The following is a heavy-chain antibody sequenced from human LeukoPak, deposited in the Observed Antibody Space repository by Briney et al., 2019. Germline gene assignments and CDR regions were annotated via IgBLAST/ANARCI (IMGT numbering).Heavy chain of an antibody. Sequence: GGSLRLSCAASGFTFISSWMTWVRQAPGKGLEWVGRIRSTPDGGATDYAAPVKGRFTISRDDSKNTLYLQMSSLRTEDTAVYYCAADLHFGYCTATSCANYWGQGTLVTVSS. CDR3: AADLHFGYCTATSCANY. V-gene: IGHV3-15*01. J-gene: IGHJ4*02. D-gene: IGHD2-2*03. CDR2: IRSTPDGGAT. CDR1: GFTFISSW.